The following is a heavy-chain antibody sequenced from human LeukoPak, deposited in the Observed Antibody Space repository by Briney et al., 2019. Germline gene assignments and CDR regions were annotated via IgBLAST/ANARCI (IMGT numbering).Heavy chain of an antibody. D-gene: IGHD3-10*01. CDR3: AAPLWFREFQTFDI. V-gene: IGHV1-69*13. CDR1: GGTFSSYA. J-gene: IGHJ3*02. Sequence: GASVKVSCKASGGTFSSYAISWVRQAPGQGLEWMGGIIPTFGTANYAQKFQGRVTITADESTSTAYMELSSLRSEDTAVYYCAAPLWFREFQTFDIWGRGTMVTVSS. CDR2: IIPTFGTA.